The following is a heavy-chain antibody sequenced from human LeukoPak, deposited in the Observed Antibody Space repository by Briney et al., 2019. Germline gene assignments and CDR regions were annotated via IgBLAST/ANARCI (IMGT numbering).Heavy chain of an antibody. CDR1: GFTFSSYA. Sequence: GGSLRLACAASGFTFSSYAMSWVRQAPGKGLEWVSAISISGENTYYADSVKGRFTISRDTSRNTLYLQMHSLRAEDMVVYYCARLISTSSSRFSDYWGQGTLVTVSS. CDR2: ISISGENT. CDR3: ARLISTSSSRFSDY. V-gene: IGHV3-23*01. J-gene: IGHJ4*02. D-gene: IGHD6-6*01.